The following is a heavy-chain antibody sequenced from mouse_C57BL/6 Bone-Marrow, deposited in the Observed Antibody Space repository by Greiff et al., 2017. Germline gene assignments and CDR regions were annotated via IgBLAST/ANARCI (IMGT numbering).Heavy chain of an antibody. CDR2: IYPGSGNT. CDR3: ARGYPFFDY. D-gene: IGHD2-14*01. J-gene: IGHJ2*01. V-gene: IGHV1-76*01. CDR1: GYTFTDYY. Sequence: QVQLQQSGAELVRPGASVKLSCKASGYTFTDYYINWVKQRPGQGLEWIARIYPGSGNTYYNEKFKGKATLTAEKSSSTAYMQLSSLTSEDSAVYFCARGYPFFDYWGQGTTLTVSS.